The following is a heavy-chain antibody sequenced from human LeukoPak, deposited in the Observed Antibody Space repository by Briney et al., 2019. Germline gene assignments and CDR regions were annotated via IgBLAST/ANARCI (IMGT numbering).Heavy chain of an antibody. Sequence: GGSLRPSCAASGFTFSSYGMHWVRQAPGKGLEWVAVIWYDGSNKYYADSVKGRITISRDNSKNTLYLQMNSLRAEDTAVYYCARDTAVEKFDYWGQGTLVTVSS. D-gene: IGHD6-19*01. CDR2: IWYDGSNK. CDR3: ARDTAVEKFDY. CDR1: GFTFSSYG. V-gene: IGHV3-33*01. J-gene: IGHJ4*02.